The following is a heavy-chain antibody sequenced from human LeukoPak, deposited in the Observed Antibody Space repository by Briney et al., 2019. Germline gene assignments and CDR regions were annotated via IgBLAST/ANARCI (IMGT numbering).Heavy chain of an antibody. V-gene: IGHV3-43*01. CDR3: AKGGAYNWNEFDY. Sequence: PGGSLRLSCAASGFTFDDYTMHWVRQAPGKGLEWVSLISWDGGSTYYADSVKGRFTISRDNSKNSLYLQMNSLRTEDTALYYCAKGGAYNWNEFDYWGQGTLVTVSS. J-gene: IGHJ4*02. D-gene: IGHD1-20*01. CDR1: GFTFDDYT. CDR2: ISWDGGST.